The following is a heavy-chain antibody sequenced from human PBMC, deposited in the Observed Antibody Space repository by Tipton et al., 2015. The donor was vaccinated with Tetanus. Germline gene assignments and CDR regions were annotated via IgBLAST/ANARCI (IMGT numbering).Heavy chain of an antibody. D-gene: IGHD2-8*02. Sequence: TLSLTCTVSGGSISTGGYYWSWIRQRTGKGLEWIAYIHFTGNTYYNPSLKSRVKISIDTSKNQFSLQLNSVTAADTAVYFCATLVDFRGLAPWGQGTLVTVSS. CDR2: IHFTGNT. J-gene: IGHJ5*02. CDR1: GGSISTGGYY. V-gene: IGHV4-31*03. CDR3: ATLVDFRGLAP.